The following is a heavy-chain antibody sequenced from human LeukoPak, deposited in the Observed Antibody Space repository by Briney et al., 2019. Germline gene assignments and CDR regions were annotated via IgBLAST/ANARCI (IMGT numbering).Heavy chain of an antibody. V-gene: IGHV3-9*01. CDR2: ISWNSGSI. Sequence: GGSLRLSCAASGFTFDDYAMRWVRQAPGKGLEWVSGISWNSGSIGYADSVKGRFTISRDNAKNSLYLQMNSLRAEDTALYYCARDVGYDFWSGYSNYYYYGMDVWGQGTTVTVSS. J-gene: IGHJ6*02. CDR1: GFTFDDYA. CDR3: ARDVGYDFWSGYSNYYYYGMDV. D-gene: IGHD3-3*01.